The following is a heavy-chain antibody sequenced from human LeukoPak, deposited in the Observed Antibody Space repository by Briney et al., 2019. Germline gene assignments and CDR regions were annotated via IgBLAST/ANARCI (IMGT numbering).Heavy chain of an antibody. D-gene: IGHD6-19*01. V-gene: IGHV1-8*03. J-gene: IGHJ4*02. CDR3: ARGYSSGWLLGAVID. CDR1: GGTFSSYA. CDR2: VNPNSGNT. Sequence: GASVKVSCKASGGTFSSYAISWLRQATGQGLEWMGWVNPNSGNTGYAQKFQGRVTITRNTSISTAYMELSSLRSDDTAVYYCARGYSSGWLLGAVIDWGQGTVVTVSS.